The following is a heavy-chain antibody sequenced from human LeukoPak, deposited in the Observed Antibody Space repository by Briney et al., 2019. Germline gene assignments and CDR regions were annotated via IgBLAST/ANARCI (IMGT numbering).Heavy chain of an antibody. Sequence: SETLSLTCTVSGGSISSADFHWSWIRQPPGKGLEWIGYIYYSGSTYYNPSLRSRITISVDTSKNQFSLKLSSVTAADTAVYYCARVGQQPFDYWGQGTLVTVSS. D-gene: IGHD6-13*01. CDR3: ARVGQQPFDY. CDR2: IYYSGST. CDR1: GGSISSADFH. J-gene: IGHJ4*02. V-gene: IGHV4-30-4*02.